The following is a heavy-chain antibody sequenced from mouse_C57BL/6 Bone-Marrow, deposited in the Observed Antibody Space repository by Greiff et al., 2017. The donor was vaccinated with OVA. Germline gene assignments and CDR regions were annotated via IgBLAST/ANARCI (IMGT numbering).Heavy chain of an antibody. CDR2: IDPSDSET. J-gene: IGHJ2*01. CDR1: GYTFTSYW. Sequence: QVQLQQPGAELVRPGSSVKLSCKASGYTFTSYWMHWVKQRPIQGLEWIGNIDPSDSETPYNQKFKDKATLTVDKSSSTAYMQLSSLTSEDSAVYYCARWGNYWGQGTTLTVSS. V-gene: IGHV1-52*01. CDR3: ARWGNY.